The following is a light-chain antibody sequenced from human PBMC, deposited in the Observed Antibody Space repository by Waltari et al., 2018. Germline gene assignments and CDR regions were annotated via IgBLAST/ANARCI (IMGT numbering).Light chain of an antibody. CDR2: GAS. CDR1: QSVSGSY. V-gene: IGKV3-20*01. J-gene: IGKJ2*01. CDR3: QQYGNSPPYT. Sequence: EVVLTQPPGPLSLSPGDRATLSCRASQSVSGSYLAWYQQSPGQAPRPLIYGASSRAPGVPDRFGGSGSGTDFTLTISRLEPEDFAVYYCQQYGNSPPYTFGQGTKLEI.